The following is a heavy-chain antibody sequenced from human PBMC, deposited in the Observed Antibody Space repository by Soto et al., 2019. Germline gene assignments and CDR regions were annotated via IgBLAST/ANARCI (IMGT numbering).Heavy chain of an antibody. V-gene: IGHV3-33*01. CDR1: GFTFSSYG. Sequence: QVQLVESGGGVVQPGRSLRLSCAASGFTFSSYGMHWVRQAPGKGLAWVAVIWYDGSNKYYADSVKGRFTISRDNSKKTLYLQMNSLRAEDTAVYDCARDQGRDGYHGYYYYYYYMDVWGKGTTVTVSS. J-gene: IGHJ6*03. D-gene: IGHD5-18*01. CDR2: IWYDGSNK. CDR3: ARDQGRDGYHGYYYYYYYMDV.